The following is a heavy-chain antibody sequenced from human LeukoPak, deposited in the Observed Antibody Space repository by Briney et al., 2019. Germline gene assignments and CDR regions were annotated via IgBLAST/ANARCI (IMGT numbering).Heavy chain of an antibody. CDR2: ISSSGSTI. J-gene: IGHJ5*02. CDR1: GFTFSSYE. D-gene: IGHD6-25*01. Sequence: GGSLRLSCAASGFTFSSYEMNWVRQAPGKGLEWVSYISSSGSTIYYADSVKGRFTISRDNAKNSLYLQMNSLRAEDTAVYYCARGPGGFMEDWFDPWGQGTLVTVSS. V-gene: IGHV3-48*03. CDR3: ARGPGGFMEDWFDP.